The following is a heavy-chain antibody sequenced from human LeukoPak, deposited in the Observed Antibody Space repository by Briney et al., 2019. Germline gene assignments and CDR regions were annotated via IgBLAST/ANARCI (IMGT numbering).Heavy chain of an antibody. J-gene: IGHJ5*02. V-gene: IGHV1-2*02. CDR2: INPNSGGT. CDR3: AREVSYRSQVGFDP. Sequence: ASVKVSCKASGYTFTGYYMHWVRHAPGQGLEWMGWINPNSGGTNYAQTFQGRVTMTRDTSISTAYMELSRLRSEDTAVYYCAREVSYRSQVGFDPWGQGTLVTVSS. D-gene: IGHD2-15*01. CDR1: GYTFTGYY.